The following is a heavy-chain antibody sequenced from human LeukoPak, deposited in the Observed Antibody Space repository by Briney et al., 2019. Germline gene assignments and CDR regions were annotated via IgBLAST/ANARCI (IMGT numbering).Heavy chain of an antibody. CDR2: IYYSGST. Sequence: SETLSLTCTVSGGSISSYYWSWIRQPPGKGLEWIGYIYYSGSTNYNPSLKSRVTISVDTSKNQFSLKLSSVTAADTAVYYCARVSAVVTTVVTDDYWGQGTLVTVSS. V-gene: IGHV4-59*08. D-gene: IGHD4-23*01. J-gene: IGHJ4*02. CDR1: GGSISSYY. CDR3: ARVSAVVTTVVTDDY.